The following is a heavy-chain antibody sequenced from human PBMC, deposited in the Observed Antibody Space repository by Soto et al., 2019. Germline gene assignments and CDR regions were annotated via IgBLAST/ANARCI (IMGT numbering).Heavy chain of an antibody. D-gene: IGHD2-2*01. CDR1: GFTFSSYA. CDR2: ISGSGGST. CDR3: AKDSCSSTSCYVLLYYYGMDV. J-gene: IGHJ6*02. V-gene: IGHV3-23*01. Sequence: EVQLLESGGGLVQPGGSLRLSCAASGFTFSSYAMSWVRQAPGKGLEWVSAISGSGGSTYYADSVKGRFTISRDNSTNTLDLQMNSLRAEDTAVYYCAKDSCSSTSCYVLLYYYGMDVWGQGTTVTVSS.